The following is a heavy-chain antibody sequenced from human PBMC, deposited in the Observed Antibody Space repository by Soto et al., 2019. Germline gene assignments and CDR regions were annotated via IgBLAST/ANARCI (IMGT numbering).Heavy chain of an antibody. CDR3: ARDGLLFSGPYRPSRFDY. V-gene: IGHV3-7*03. CDR1: GFKFSDYW. J-gene: IGHJ4*02. Sequence: GGSLRLSCAASGFKFSDYWMTWVRQAPGKGLEWVGNIKHDTSEAHYADSVKGRFTITRDNIKNFLFLQMNGLRSDDTASYYCARDGLLFSGPYRPSRFDYWGLGTLVTVSS. D-gene: IGHD3-16*02. CDR2: IKHDTSEA.